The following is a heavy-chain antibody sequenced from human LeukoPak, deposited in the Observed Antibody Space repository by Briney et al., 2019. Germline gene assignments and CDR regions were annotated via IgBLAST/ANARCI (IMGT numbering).Heavy chain of an antibody. CDR2: INHYGTIV. CDR3: ARDQDWAFDY. D-gene: IGHD3/OR15-3a*01. CDR1: GFTFVSHA. J-gene: IGHJ4*02. Sequence: GGSLRLSCIVSGFTFVSHAMNWVRQAPGKRLEWISFINHYGTIVYYADSVKGRFATSRDNAKNLLYLQINSVGADDTAVYYCARDQDWAFDYWGQGTLVTVSS. V-gene: IGHV3-48*03.